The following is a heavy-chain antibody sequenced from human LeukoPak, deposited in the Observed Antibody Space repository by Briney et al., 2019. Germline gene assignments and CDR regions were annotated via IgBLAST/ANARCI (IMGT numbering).Heavy chain of an antibody. CDR2: ISAYNGNT. Sequence: GASVKVSCKASGYTFTSYGISWVRQAPGQGLEWMGWISAYNGNTNYAQKLQGRVTMTTDTSTSTAYMELRSLRSDDTAVYYCARGIGVRAAAGTILVWYFDLWGRGTLVTVSS. CDR1: GYTFTSYG. V-gene: IGHV1-18*01. CDR3: ARGIGVRAAAGTILVWYFDL. D-gene: IGHD6-13*01. J-gene: IGHJ2*01.